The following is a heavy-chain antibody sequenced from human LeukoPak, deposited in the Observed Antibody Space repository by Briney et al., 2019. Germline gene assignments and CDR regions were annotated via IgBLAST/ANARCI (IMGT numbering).Heavy chain of an antibody. Sequence: VGSPRLSCAASGFTLDDFGMGWVRQAPGEGVEWVSGIYWNGGSKGYADSVKGRFTISRDNAKISLSLQMNSLRAEDTAVYYCAKGIGTNYDFWSGYYMIFDYWGQGTLVTVSS. CDR1: GFTLDDFG. V-gene: IGHV3-20*04. CDR2: IYWNGGSK. CDR3: AKGIGTNYDFWSGYYMIFDY. D-gene: IGHD3-3*01. J-gene: IGHJ4*02.